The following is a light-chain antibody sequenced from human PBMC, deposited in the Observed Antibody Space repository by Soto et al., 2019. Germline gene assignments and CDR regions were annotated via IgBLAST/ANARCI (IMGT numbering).Light chain of an antibody. CDR2: DIS. CDR3: LLSYSGAVV. J-gene: IGLJ3*02. CDR1: TGAVTSGLY. Sequence: QAVVTQEPSLTVSPGGTVTLTCGSSTGAVTSGLYPYWFQQKPGQAPTSLVYDISSKYSWTPARFSGSLLGGKAALTLSGAQPEDEAEYDCLLSYSGAVVFGGGTKLTVL. V-gene: IGLV7-46*01.